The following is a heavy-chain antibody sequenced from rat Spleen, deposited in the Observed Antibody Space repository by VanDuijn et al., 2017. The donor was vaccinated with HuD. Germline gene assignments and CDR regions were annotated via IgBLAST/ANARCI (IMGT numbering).Heavy chain of an antibody. CDR2: ISTGGGNT. CDR3: ARYGYNYDWFAY. V-gene: IGHV5-25*01. J-gene: IGHJ3*01. D-gene: IGHD1-5*01. CDR1: GFIFSNYY. Sequence: EVQLVESGGGLVQPGRSLKLSCEASGFIFSNYYMAWVRQAPTKGLEWVASISTGGGNTYYRDSVKGRFTISRDNAKSTLYLQMDSLRSEDTATYYCARYGYNYDWFAYWGQGTLVTVSS.